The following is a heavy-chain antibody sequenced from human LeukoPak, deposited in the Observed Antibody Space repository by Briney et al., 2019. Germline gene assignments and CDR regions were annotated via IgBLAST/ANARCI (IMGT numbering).Heavy chain of an antibody. Sequence: GGSLRLSCAASGFTFSSYGMHWVRQAPGKGLEWVAVISYDGSNKYYADSVKGRFTISRDNSKNTLYLQMNSLRAEDTAVYYCAKDHNYYDSSGYYYSYYYYYYMDVWGKGTTVTVSS. V-gene: IGHV3-30*18. CDR1: GFTFSSYG. CDR3: AKDHNYYDSSGYYYSYYYYYYMDV. CDR2: ISYDGSNK. J-gene: IGHJ6*03. D-gene: IGHD3-22*01.